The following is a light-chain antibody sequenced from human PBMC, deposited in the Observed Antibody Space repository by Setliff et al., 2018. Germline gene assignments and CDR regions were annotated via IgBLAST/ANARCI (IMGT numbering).Light chain of an antibody. Sequence: QSALTQPPSASGSPGQSVTISCTGTSGDVGGYNYVSWYQQHPGKAPKLMIYEVSKRPSGVPDRFSGSKSGNTASLTVSGLQAEDEADYYCSSYAGSNKWGYVFGTGTKVTVL. CDR1: SGDVGGYNY. V-gene: IGLV2-8*01. J-gene: IGLJ1*01. CDR3: SSYAGSNKWGYV. CDR2: EVS.